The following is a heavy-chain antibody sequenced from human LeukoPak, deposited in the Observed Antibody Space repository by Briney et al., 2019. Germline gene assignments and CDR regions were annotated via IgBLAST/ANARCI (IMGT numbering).Heavy chain of an antibody. CDR1: GGSISSYY. CDR2: IYYSGST. V-gene: IGHV4-59*08. Sequence: SETLSLTCTVSGGSISSYYWSWIRQPPGKGLEWIGYIYYSGSTNYNPSLKSRVTISVDTSKNQFSLKLSSVTAADMAVYYCARHDGRGPYYYGMDVWGQGTTVTVSS. J-gene: IGHJ6*02. CDR3: ARHDGRGPYYYGMDV.